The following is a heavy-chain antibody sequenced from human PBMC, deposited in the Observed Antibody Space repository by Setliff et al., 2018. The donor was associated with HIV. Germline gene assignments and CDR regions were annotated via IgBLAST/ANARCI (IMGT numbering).Heavy chain of an antibody. CDR1: GGSISGYY. J-gene: IGHJ6*03. Sequence: PSETLSLTCSVSGGSISGYYWNWIRQPPGKGLEWIGCIYYSGRTTYNSSLKSRVTISLDTSKKQFSLKLNSVTAADTAVYYCARGLMSYNFWGGRNDYHYMDVWGKGTTVTLSS. D-gene: IGHD3-3*01. CDR3: ARGLMSYNFWGGRNDYHYMDV. CDR2: IYYSGRT. V-gene: IGHV4-59*01.